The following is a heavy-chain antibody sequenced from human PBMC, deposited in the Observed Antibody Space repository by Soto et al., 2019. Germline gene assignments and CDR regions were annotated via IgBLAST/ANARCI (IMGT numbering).Heavy chain of an antibody. CDR2: IKQDGSEK. CDR3: ARALFRGWPASVYYFDY. CDR1: GFTFSSYW. V-gene: IGHV3-7*01. Sequence: GGSLRLSCAASGFTFSSYWMSWVRQAPGKGLEWVANIKQDGSEKYYVDSVKGRFTISRDNAKNSLYLQMNSLRAEDTAVYYCARALFRGWPASVYYFDYWGQGTLVTVSS. D-gene: IGHD3-10*01. J-gene: IGHJ4*02.